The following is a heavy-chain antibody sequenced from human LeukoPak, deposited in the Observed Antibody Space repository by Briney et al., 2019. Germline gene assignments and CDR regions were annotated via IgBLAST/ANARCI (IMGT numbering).Heavy chain of an antibody. CDR3: ASLSYSSSPWGHNWNDAPYYYYYYMDV. V-gene: IGHV4-59*01. CDR2: IYYSGST. J-gene: IGHJ6*03. Sequence: SETLSLTCTVSGGSISSYYWSWIRQPPGKGLEWIGYIYYSGSTNYNPSLKSRVTISVDTSKNQFSLKLSSVTAADTAVYYCASLSYSSSPWGHNWNDAPYYYYYYMDVWGKGTTVTVSS. CDR1: GGSISSYY. D-gene: IGHD1-20*01.